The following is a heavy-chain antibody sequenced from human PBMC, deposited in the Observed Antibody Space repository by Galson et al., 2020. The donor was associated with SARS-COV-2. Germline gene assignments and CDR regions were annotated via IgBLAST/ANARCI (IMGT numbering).Heavy chain of an antibody. CDR1: GFTFSSYG. J-gene: IGHJ5*02. D-gene: IGHD6-25*01. V-gene: IGHV3-33*01. CDR3: ARNPAAGTGGDWFDT. CDR2: IWYDESNK. Sequence: GESLKISCAASGFTFSSYGMHWVRQAPGKGLEWVAVIWYDESNKYYADSVKGRFTISRDISKNTLYLQMNSLRAEDTAVYYCARNPAAGTGGDWFDTWGQGTLVTGAS.